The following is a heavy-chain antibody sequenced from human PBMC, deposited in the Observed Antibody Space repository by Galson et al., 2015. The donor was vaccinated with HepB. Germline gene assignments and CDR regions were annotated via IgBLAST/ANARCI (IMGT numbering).Heavy chain of an antibody. CDR1: GFSLSTSGMC. CDR3: ARHRGGRDGQVYDY. CDR2: IDWDDDK. J-gene: IGHJ4*02. D-gene: IGHD5-24*01. Sequence: PALVKPTQTLTLTCTFSGFSLSTSGMCVSWIRQPPGKALEWLALIDWDDDKYYSTSLKTRLTISKDTSKNQVVLTMTSMDPVDTATYYCARHRGGRDGQVYDYWGQGTLVTVSS. V-gene: IGHV2-70*01.